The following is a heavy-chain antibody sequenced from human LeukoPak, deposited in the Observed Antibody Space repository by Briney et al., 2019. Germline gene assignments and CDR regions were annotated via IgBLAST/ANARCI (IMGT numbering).Heavy chain of an antibody. D-gene: IGHD3-10*01. J-gene: IGHJ6*03. Sequence: SVKVSCKASGGTFSSYAISWVRQAPGQGLEWMGGIIPTFGTANYAQEFQGRVTITADESTSTAYMELSSLRSEDTAVYYCARKGALWFGELFHYMDVWGKGTTVTVSS. CDR3: ARKGALWFGELFHYMDV. CDR1: GGTFSSYA. V-gene: IGHV1-69*01. CDR2: IIPTFGTA.